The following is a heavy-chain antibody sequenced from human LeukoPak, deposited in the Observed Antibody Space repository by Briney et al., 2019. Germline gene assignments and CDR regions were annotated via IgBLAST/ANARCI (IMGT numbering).Heavy chain of an antibody. CDR1: GYTFTGYY. CDR2: INPNSGGT. Sequence: DSVKVSWKASGYTFTGYYMHWVRQAPGQGLEWMGWINPNSGGTNYAQKFQGRVTMTRDTSISTAYMELSRLRSDDTAVYYCASGKDYYESSGYYQNAFDFWGQGTMVTVSS. D-gene: IGHD3-22*01. CDR3: ASGKDYYESSGYYQNAFDF. J-gene: IGHJ3*01. V-gene: IGHV1-2*02.